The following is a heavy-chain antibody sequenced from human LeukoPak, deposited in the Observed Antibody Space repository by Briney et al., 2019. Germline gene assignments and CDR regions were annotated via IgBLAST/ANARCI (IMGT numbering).Heavy chain of an antibody. CDR3: AKDPRYADYYFDY. CDR2: IRYDGSKK. J-gene: IGHJ4*02. CDR1: GFNFNSYG. D-gene: IGHD3-9*01. Sequence: GGSLRLSCAASGFNFNSYGMHWVRQAPGKGLEWVAFIRYDGSKKYYADSVKGRFTISRDNSKNTLYLQMNSLRAEDTAVYYCAKDPRYADYYFDYWGQGTLVTVSS. V-gene: IGHV3-30*02.